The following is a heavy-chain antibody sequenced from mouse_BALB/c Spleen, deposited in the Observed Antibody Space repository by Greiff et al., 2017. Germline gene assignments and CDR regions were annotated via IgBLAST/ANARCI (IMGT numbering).Heavy chain of an antibody. Sequence: VQLQQSGAELAKPGASVKMSCKASGYTFTSYWMHWVKQRPGQGLEWIGYINPSTGYTEYNQKFKDKATLTADKSSSTAYMQLSSLTSEDSAVYYCARGIYDGYLWGQGTTLTVSS. CDR1: GYTFTSYW. J-gene: IGHJ2*01. V-gene: IGHV1-7*01. CDR3: ARGIYDGYL. CDR2: INPSTGYT. D-gene: IGHD2-3*01.